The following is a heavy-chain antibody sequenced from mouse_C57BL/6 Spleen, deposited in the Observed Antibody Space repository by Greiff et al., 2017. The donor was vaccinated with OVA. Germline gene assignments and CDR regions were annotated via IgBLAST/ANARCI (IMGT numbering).Heavy chain of an antibody. CDR2: IYPGDGDT. CDR1: GYAFSSYW. CDR3: ARPSPVRRNYYAMDY. D-gene: IGHD2-14*01. V-gene: IGHV1-80*01. Sequence: VKLMESGAELVKPGASVKISCKASGYAFSSYWMNWVKQRPGKGLEWIGQIYPGDGDTNYNGKFKGKATLTADKSSSTAYMQLSSLTSEDSAVYFCARPSPVRRNYYAMDYWGQGTSVTVSS. J-gene: IGHJ4*01.